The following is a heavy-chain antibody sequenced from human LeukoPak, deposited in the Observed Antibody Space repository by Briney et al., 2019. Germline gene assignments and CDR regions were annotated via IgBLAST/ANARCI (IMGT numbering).Heavy chain of an antibody. D-gene: IGHD6-13*01. V-gene: IGHV3-30*04. CDR1: GFTFSSYA. J-gene: IGHJ4*02. CDR3: ARDSPTSWGSGWYYFEY. CDR2: VSYDGSDK. Sequence: GGSLRLSCAASGFTFSSYAMHWVRQAPGKGLEWVAAVSYDGSDKYYADSVKGRFTISRDNSRNTLYLQMNGLRAEDTAVYYCARDSPTSWGSGWYYFEYWGQGTLVTVSS.